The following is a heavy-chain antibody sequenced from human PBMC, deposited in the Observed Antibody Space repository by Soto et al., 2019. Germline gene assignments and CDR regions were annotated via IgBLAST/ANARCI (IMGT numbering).Heavy chain of an antibody. V-gene: IGHV1-69*08. CDR2: IIPILGIA. Sequence: QVQLVQSGAEMKKPGSSVKVSCKASGGTFSSYTISWVRQAPGQGLEWMGRIIPILGIANYAQKFQGRVTITADKSTSTAYMDLSSLRSEDTAVYYCARDDGYSGYVDYWGQGTLVTVSS. CDR1: GGTFSSYT. CDR3: ARDDGYSGYVDY. D-gene: IGHD5-12*01. J-gene: IGHJ4*02.